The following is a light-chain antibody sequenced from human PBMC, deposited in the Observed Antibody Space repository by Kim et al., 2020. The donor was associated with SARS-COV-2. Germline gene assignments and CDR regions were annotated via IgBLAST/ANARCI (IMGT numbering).Light chain of an antibody. CDR3: QQLNTYTCT. CDR1: QGISTY. CDR2: RAS. Sequence: DIQLTHSPPFLSASVGDRVTINCRASQGISTYLAWYQQIPGKAPKLLIYRASTLQRGVPSRFSGSGSGTEFTLTISNLQPEDFAIYDCQQLNTYTCTFGQGTKL. J-gene: IGKJ1*01. V-gene: IGKV1-9*01.